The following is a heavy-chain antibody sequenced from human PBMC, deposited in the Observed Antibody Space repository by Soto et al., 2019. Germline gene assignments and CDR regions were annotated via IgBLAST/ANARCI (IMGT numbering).Heavy chain of an antibody. CDR3: AKSHTTSGWYVTTDY. D-gene: IGHD6-19*01. CDR1: GFTFGNYA. CDR2: INWNSGSI. V-gene: IGHV3-9*01. Sequence: SGGSLRLSCAASGFTFGNYAMPWVRQAPGKGLEWVSAINWNSGSIDYADSVKGRFTVSRDNAKNSLYLQMNSLRAEDTALYYCAKSHTTSGWYVTTDYWGQGTRVTVSS. J-gene: IGHJ4*02.